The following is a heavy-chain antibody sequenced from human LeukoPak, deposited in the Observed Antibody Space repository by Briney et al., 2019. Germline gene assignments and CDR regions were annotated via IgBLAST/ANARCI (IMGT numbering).Heavy chain of an antibody. CDR3: ARDWEDIVVVPAAIAGVNWFDP. Sequence: PGGSLRLSCAASGFTFSDYYMSWIRQAPGKGLEWVSYISSSGSTIYYADSVKGRFTISRDNAKNSLYLQMNSLRAEDTAVYYCARDWEDIVVVPAAIAGVNWFDPWGQGTQVTVSS. J-gene: IGHJ5*02. CDR1: GFTFSDYY. V-gene: IGHV3-11*04. CDR2: ISSSGSTI. D-gene: IGHD2-2*01.